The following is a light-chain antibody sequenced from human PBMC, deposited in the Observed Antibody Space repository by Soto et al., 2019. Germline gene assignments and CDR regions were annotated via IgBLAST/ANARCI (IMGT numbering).Light chain of an antibody. CDR1: QSISSW. CDR3: PQYNSYPWT. CDR2: KAS. V-gene: IGKV1-5*03. J-gene: IGKJ1*01. Sequence: DIQVTLSPASLSAPVGDKVTITCQASQSISSWLAWYQQKPGKAPKLLIYKASTLESGVPSNFSGSGSGTEFTLTISSLQPEDFAPYYSPQYNSYPWTFGQGTMADVK.